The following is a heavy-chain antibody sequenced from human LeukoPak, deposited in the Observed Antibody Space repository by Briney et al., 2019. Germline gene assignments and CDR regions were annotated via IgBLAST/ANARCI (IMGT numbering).Heavy chain of an antibody. J-gene: IGHJ5*02. D-gene: IGHD6-13*01. CDR1: GFTFSSYG. CDR3: AKGYGLQLVNNWFDP. V-gene: IGHV3-30*18. Sequence: GGSLRLSCAASGFTFSSYGMHWVRQAPGRGLEWVAVISYDGSNEYYADSVKGRFTISRDNSKNTVYMQMNSLRAEDTSVYYCAKGYGLQLVNNWFDPWGQGTLVTVSS. CDR2: ISYDGSNE.